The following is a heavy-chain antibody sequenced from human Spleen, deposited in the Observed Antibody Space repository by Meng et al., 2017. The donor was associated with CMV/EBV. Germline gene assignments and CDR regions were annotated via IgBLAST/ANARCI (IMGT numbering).Heavy chain of an antibody. V-gene: IGHV4-34*01. J-gene: IGHJ4*02. CDR3: ARARIAARPRYFDY. Sequence: GSLRLSCAVYGGSFSGYYWSWIRQPPGKGLEWIGEINHSGSTNYNPSLKSRVTISVDTSKNQFSLKLSSVTAADTAVYYCARARIAARPRYFDYWGQGTLVTVS. D-gene: IGHD6-6*01. CDR2: INHSGST. CDR1: GGSFSGYY.